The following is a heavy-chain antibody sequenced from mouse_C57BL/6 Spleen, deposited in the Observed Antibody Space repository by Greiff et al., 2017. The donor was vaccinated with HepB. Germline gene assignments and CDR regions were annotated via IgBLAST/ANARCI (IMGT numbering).Heavy chain of an antibody. CDR1: GFSLTSYG. Sequence: QVQLQQSGPGLVQPSQSLSITCTVSGFSLTSYGVHWVRQSPGKGLEWLGVIWSGGSTDYNAAFISRLSISKDNSKSQVFFKMNSLQADDTAIYYCARPYGSSYVGYFDVWGTGTTVTVSS. V-gene: IGHV2-2*01. CDR3: ARPYGSSYVGYFDV. J-gene: IGHJ1*03. D-gene: IGHD1-1*01. CDR2: IWSGGST.